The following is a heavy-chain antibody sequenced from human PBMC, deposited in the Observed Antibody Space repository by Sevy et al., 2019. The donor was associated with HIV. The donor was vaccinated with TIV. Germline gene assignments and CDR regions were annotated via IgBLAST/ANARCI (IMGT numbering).Heavy chain of an antibody. Sequence: GGSLRLSCAASGFTFSSAWMSWVRLGPGKGLEWVGRIKSKTDGGTIDYAAPVKGRFTISREDSKNTLYLQMNSLKTEDTAVYYCITDPGYRGYDEEVINYYYYGMDVWGQGTTVTVSS. CDR2: IKSKTDGGTI. CDR3: ITDPGYRGYDEEVINYYYYGMDV. V-gene: IGHV3-15*01. J-gene: IGHJ6*02. D-gene: IGHD5-12*01. CDR1: GFTFSSAW.